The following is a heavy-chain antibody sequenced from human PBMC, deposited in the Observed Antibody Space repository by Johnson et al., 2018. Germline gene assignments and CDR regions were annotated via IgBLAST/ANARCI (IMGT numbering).Heavy chain of an antibody. D-gene: IGHD6-13*01. CDR3: ARTPGSSYYPYYYLDV. J-gene: IGHJ6*03. V-gene: IGHV4-59*01. Sequence: QVQLQESGPGLLKXSETLSLTCTVSGGSISSYYWSWIRQPPGKGLEWIGYIYYRGSTNYNPSLKSRVTRSVDTSKNQFSLKLTSVTAADTAVYYRARTPGSSYYPYYYLDVWGKGTTVTVSS. CDR1: GGSISSYY. CDR2: IYYRGST.